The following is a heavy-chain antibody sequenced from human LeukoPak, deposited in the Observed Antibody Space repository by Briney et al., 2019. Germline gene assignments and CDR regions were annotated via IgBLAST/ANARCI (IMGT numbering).Heavy chain of an antibody. J-gene: IGHJ4*02. Sequence: PSETLSLTCTVSGGSISSSSYYWGWIRQAPGKGLEWVANIKQDGSEKYYVDSVKGRFTISRDNAKNSLYLQMNSLRAEDTAVYYCARDLSGSYTSFDYWGQGTLVTVSS. V-gene: IGHV3-7*01. CDR1: GGSISSSSYY. CDR2: IKQDGSEK. D-gene: IGHD1-26*01. CDR3: ARDLSGSYTSFDY.